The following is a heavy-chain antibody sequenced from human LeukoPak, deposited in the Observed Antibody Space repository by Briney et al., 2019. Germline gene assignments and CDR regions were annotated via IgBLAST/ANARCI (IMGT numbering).Heavy chain of an antibody. V-gene: IGHV4-39*07. J-gene: IGHJ6*03. D-gene: IGHD1-1*01. CDR1: GGSISGSGYY. CDR2: IYSSGHT. CDR3: ARVSWFPGTSYYYMDV. Sequence: SETLSLTCTVSGGSISGSGYYWAWIRQPPGKGLEWIGSIYSSGHTYYNPSLKSRVTISVHTSKNQFSLKLSSVTAADTAVYYCARVSWFPGTSYYYMDVWGKGTTVTVSS.